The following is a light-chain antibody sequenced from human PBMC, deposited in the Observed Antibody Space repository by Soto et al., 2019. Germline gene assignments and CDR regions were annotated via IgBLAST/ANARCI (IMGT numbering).Light chain of an antibody. CDR2: GAS. CDR1: QSVSSNF. J-gene: IGKJ1*01. V-gene: IGKV3-20*01. CDR3: HQYGSSPRT. Sequence: EIVLTQSPGTLSLSPGDRATLSCRASQSVSSNFLAWYQQKPGQAPRLLIYGASIRATGIPDRFSGSGSGTDFTLTIRRLEPGDFAMYFCHQYGSSPRTFGQGTKVEIK.